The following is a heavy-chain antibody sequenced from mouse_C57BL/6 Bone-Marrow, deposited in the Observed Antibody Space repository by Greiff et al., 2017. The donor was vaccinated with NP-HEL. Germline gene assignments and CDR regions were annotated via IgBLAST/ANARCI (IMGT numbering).Heavy chain of an antibody. V-gene: IGHV5-2*01. J-gene: IGHJ2*01. CDR2: INSDGGST. CDR1: EYEFPSHD. D-gene: IGHD1-1*01. CDR3: ARRGYYYGSSPLYFDY. Sequence: EVQLVESGGGLVQPGESLKLSCESNEYEFPSHDMSWVRKTPEKRLELVAAINSDGGSTYYPDTMERRFIISRDNTKKTLYLQMSSLRSEDTALYYCARRGYYYGSSPLYFDYWGQGTTLTVSS.